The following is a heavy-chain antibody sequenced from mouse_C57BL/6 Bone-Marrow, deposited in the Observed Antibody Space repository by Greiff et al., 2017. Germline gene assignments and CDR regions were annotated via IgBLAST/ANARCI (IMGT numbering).Heavy chain of an antibody. V-gene: IGHV1-80*01. CDR3: AAITTVVEGGYFDV. D-gene: IGHD1-1*01. J-gene: IGHJ1*03. CDR1: GYAFSSYW. CDR2: IYPGDGDT. Sequence: VQLQQSGAELVKPGASVKISCKASGYAFSSYWMNWVKQRPGKGLEWIGQIYPGDGDTNYNGKFKGKATLTADKSSSPASMQLSSLTSEDSAVYFCAAITTVVEGGYFDVWGTGTTVTVSS.